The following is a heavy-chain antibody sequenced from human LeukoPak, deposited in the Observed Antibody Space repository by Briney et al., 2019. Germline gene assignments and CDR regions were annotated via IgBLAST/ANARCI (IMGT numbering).Heavy chain of an antibody. CDR2: IYYSGST. J-gene: IGHJ4*02. Sequence: SETLSLTCTVSGGSISSYYWSWIRQPPGKGLEWIGYIYYSGSTNYNPSLKSRVTISADTSKNQFSLKLSSVTAADTAVYYCARGLKNSGSYPDYWGQGTLVTVSS. CDR1: GGSISSYY. CDR3: ARGLKNSGSYPDY. D-gene: IGHD1-26*01. V-gene: IGHV4-59*01.